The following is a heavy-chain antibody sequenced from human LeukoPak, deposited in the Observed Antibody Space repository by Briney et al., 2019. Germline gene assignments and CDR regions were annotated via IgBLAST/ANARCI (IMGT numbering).Heavy chain of an antibody. CDR1: GGSFSGYY. CDR3: ARVPFSTSGTRYYYYGMDV. V-gene: IGHV4-34*01. Sequence: SETLSLTRAVYGGSFSGYYWSWIRQPPGKGLEWIGEINHSGSTNYNPSLKSRVTISVDTSKNQFSLKLSSVSAADTAVYYCARVPFSTSGTRYYYYGMDVWGQGTTVTVSS. J-gene: IGHJ6*02. CDR2: INHSGST. D-gene: IGHD1-1*01.